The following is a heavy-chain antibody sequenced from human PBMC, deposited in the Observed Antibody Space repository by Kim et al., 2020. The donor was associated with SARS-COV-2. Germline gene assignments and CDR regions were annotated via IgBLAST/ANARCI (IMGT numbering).Heavy chain of an antibody. D-gene: IGHD5-12*01. J-gene: IGHJ4*02. CDR2: INHSGST. CDR1: GGSFSGYY. V-gene: IGHV4-34*01. Sequence: SETLSLTCAVYGGSFSGYYWSWIRQPPGKGLEWIGEINHSGSTNYNPSLKSRVTISVDTSKNQFSLKLSSVTAADTAVYYCARGRDGYNWGYWGQGTLGTVSS. CDR3: ARGRDGYNWGY.